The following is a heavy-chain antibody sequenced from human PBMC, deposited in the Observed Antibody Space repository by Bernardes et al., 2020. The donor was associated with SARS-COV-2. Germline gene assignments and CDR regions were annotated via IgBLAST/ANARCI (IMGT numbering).Heavy chain of an antibody. CDR1: GFIFSNYA. CDR2: TVNSGGST. V-gene: IGHV3-23*05. Sequence: GGSLRLSCAASGFIFSNYAMSWVRQAPGKGLEWVAATVNSGGSTYYADSVRGRFTISRDNSRNTLYLQMNSLRAEDTAVYYCLNAKADYWGQGTLVTVSS. D-gene: IGHD2-8*01. J-gene: IGHJ4*02. CDR3: LNAKADY.